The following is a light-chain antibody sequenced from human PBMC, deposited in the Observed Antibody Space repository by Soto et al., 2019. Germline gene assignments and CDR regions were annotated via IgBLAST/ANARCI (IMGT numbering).Light chain of an antibody. Sequence: EIVLTQSPATLSLSPGERATLSCRASQSISLAIAWYQHKPGQAPRLLIFDASKRATGIPARFRGSGSGTDFTLSISSLELEDFAVYYCQQRTDRPPWTFGQGTKVDIK. J-gene: IGKJ1*01. CDR3: QQRTDRPPWT. CDR2: DAS. CDR1: QSISLA. V-gene: IGKV3-11*01.